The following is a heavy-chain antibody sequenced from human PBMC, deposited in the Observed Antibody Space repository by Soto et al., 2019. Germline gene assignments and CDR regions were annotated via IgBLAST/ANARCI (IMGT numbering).Heavy chain of an antibody. CDR3: AARGDDDWYFDL. D-gene: IGHD4-17*01. Sequence: QVQLVESGGGVVQPGRSLRLSCAASGFTFSSYGMHWVRQAPGKGLEWVAVIWYDGSNKYYADSVKGRFTISRDNSKNTRYLQMNSLRAEDTAVYYCAARGDDDWYFDLWGRGTLVTVSS. CDR1: GFTFSSYG. CDR2: IWYDGSNK. V-gene: IGHV3-33*01. J-gene: IGHJ2*01.